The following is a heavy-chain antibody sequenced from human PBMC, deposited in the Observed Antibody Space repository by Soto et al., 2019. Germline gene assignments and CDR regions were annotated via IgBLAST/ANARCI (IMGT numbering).Heavy chain of an antibody. V-gene: IGHV5-51*01. D-gene: IGHD3-22*01. CDR3: ARPLGRIVVSDAFDI. CDR2: IYPGDSDT. CDR1: GYKVSTWHNFTSYW. J-gene: IGHJ3*02. Sequence: PGESLKISCMGSGYKVSTWHNFTSYWIAWVRQMPGEGLEWMGIIYPGDSDTRYSPSFQGQVTISADKSINSVYLQWSSLKASDTAMYYCARPLGRIVVSDAFDIWGQGTMVTVSS.